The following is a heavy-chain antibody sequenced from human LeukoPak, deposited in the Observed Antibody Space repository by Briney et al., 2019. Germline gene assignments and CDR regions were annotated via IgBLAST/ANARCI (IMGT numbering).Heavy chain of an antibody. J-gene: IGHJ4*02. V-gene: IGHV4-34*01. D-gene: IGHD6-19*01. Sequence: SETLSLTCAVYGGSFSGYYWSWIRQPPGKGREWIGEINHSGSTNYNPSLKSRVTISVDTSKNQFSLKRSSVTAADTAVYYCARGLFSSGWYRYWGQGTLVTVSS. CDR1: GGSFSGYY. CDR2: INHSGST. CDR3: ARGLFSSGWYRY.